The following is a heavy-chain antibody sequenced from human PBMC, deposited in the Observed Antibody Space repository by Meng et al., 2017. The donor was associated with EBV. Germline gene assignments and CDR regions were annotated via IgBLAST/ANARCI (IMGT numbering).Heavy chain of an antibody. D-gene: IGHD2-2*02. J-gene: IGHJ5*02. CDR2: IYYSGRT. CDR1: GGSGSSGNNY. Sequence: RLEGPGSGLVKPSQTLSLTCTVSGGSGSSGNNYWIWIRQPPGKGLEWIGYIYYSGRTYYNPSLESRVTMSVDTSKNQFSLNLNSVTAADTAVYYCARVNGDCFSTICYKGWFDPWGQGTLVTVSS. CDR3: ARVNGDCFSTICYKGWFDP. V-gene: IGHV4-30-4*01.